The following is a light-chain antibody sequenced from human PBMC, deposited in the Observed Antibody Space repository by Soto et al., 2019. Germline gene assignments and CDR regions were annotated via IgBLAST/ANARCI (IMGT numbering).Light chain of an antibody. Sequence: EIVLTQSPCTLSLSPGARATLSWRARQSVSSSYLAWYQQKPGQAPRLLIYGASNRATGIPDRFSGSGSETDFTLTISRLEPEDFALYYCQQYGSSAPITFGQGTQLEIK. V-gene: IGKV3-20*01. CDR3: QQYGSSAPIT. CDR2: GAS. J-gene: IGKJ5*01. CDR1: QSVSSSY.